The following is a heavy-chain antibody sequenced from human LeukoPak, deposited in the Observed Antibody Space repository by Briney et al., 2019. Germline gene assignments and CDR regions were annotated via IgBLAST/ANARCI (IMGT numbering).Heavy chain of an antibody. J-gene: IGHJ6*02. V-gene: IGHV4-34*01. D-gene: IGHD2-2*01. Sequence: SETQSLTCAVYGGSFSGYYWSWIRQPPGKGLEWIGEINHSGSTNYNPSLKSRVTISVDTSKNQFSLKLSSVTAADTAVYYCARGLIESRPAVNYYYYYGMDVWGQGTTVTVSS. CDR1: GGSFSGYY. CDR3: ARGLIESRPAVNYYYYYGMDV. CDR2: INHSGST.